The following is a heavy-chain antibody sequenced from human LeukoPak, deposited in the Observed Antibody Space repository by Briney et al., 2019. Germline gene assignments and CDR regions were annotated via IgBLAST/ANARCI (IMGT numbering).Heavy chain of an antibody. J-gene: IGHJ4*02. D-gene: IGHD6-6*01. CDR2: IIPIFGTA. CDR3: ASHEYSSSWFPFDY. CDR1: GGTFSSYA. V-gene: IGHV1-69*05. Sequence: GSSVKASCKASGGTFSSYAISWVRQAPGQGLEWMGGIIPIFGTANYAQKFQGRVTITTDESTSTAYMELSSLRSEDTAVYYCASHEYSSSWFPFDYWGQGTLVTVSS.